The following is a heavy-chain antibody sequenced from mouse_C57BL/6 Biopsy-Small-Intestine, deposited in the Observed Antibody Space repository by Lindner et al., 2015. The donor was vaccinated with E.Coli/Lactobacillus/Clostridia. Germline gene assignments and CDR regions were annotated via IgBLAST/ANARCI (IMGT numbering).Heavy chain of an antibody. Sequence: VQLQESGEDLVRSGGSLKLSCVASGFTFSSYAMSWVRQTPEKRLEWVATISDGGTYTYYPDNVKGRFTISRDNAKNNLYLQMSHLKSEDTAMYYCARPTMYYFDYWGQGTTLTVSS. CDR2: ISDGGTYT. CDR1: GFTFSSYA. J-gene: IGHJ2*01. CDR3: ARPTMYYFDY. V-gene: IGHV5-4*01. D-gene: IGHD2-10*01.